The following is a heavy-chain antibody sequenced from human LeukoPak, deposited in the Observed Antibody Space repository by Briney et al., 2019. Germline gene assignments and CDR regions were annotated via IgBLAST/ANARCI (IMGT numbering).Heavy chain of an antibody. Sequence: GGSLRLSCAASGFTFSSYWMHWVRQAPGKGLVWVSRINTDGGSTTYAGSVRGRFTISRDNAKNTLYLQMNSLRAEDTAVYYCARALVAPYYFDYWGQGALVTVSS. V-gene: IGHV3-74*01. J-gene: IGHJ4*02. CDR1: GFTFSSYW. D-gene: IGHD2-15*01. CDR2: INTDGGST. CDR3: ARALVAPYYFDY.